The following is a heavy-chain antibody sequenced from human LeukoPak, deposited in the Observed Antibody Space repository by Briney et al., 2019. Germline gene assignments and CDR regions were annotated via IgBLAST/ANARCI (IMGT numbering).Heavy chain of an antibody. Sequence: PSETLSLTCSVSGGSIGNNDYYWGWVRQPPGKGLEWIGTIYHSGTTYYNPSLKSRVTISVDTSKNQFSLSLSSVSAADTAVFYCARLNFYGSGPSLLFDSWGQGTLVTVSS. J-gene: IGHJ5*01. V-gene: IGHV4-39*01. CDR1: GGSIGNNDYY. CDR3: ARLNFYGSGPSLLFDS. D-gene: IGHD3-10*01. CDR2: IYHSGTT.